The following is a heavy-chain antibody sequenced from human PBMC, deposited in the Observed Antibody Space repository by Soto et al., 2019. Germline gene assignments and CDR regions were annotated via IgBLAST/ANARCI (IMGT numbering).Heavy chain of an antibody. CDR2: INPSGGST. V-gene: IGHV1-46*01. Sequence: ASVKVSCKASGYTFTSYYMHWVRQAPGQGLEWMGIINPSGGSTSYAQKFQGRVTMTRDTSTSTVYMDLSSLRSEDTAVYYCARDGLGYSSSWYLKRPFDYWGQGTLVTVSS. J-gene: IGHJ4*02. CDR1: GYTFTSYY. D-gene: IGHD6-13*01. CDR3: ARDGLGYSSSWYLKRPFDY.